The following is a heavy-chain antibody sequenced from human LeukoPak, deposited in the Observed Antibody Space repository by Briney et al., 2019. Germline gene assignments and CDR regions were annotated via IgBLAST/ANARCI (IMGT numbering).Heavy chain of an antibody. D-gene: IGHD2-2*01. V-gene: IGHV1-69*04. J-gene: IGHJ5*02. CDR3: ARESIVPAANNWFDP. Sequence: SVKVSCKASGGTFSSYTISWVRQAPGQGLGWMGRIIPILGIANYAQKFQGRVTITADKSTSTAYMELSSLRSEDTAVYYCARESIVPAANNWFDPWGQGTLVTVPS. CDR2: IIPILGIA. CDR1: GGTFSSYT.